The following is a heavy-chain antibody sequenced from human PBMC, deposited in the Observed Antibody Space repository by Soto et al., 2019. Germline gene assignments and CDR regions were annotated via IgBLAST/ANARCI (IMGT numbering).Heavy chain of an antibody. D-gene: IGHD3-16*01. CDR1: GFPFSRYE. V-gene: IGHV3-30*03. CDR3: VRDLALMADY. Sequence: GGSLRLSCAASGFPFSRYEIHWVRQVPGRGLEWVALISHDGSNKYYVDSVKGRFIISRDNSKNTVYLQMDSLRVDDTAMYYCVRDLALMADYWGQGTLVTVSS. J-gene: IGHJ4*02. CDR2: ISHDGSNK.